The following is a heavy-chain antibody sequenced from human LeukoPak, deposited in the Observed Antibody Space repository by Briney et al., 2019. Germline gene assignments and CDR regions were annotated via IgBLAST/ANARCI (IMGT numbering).Heavy chain of an antibody. CDR3: AREGSYDPWEYYYYYVDV. CDR2: IKQDGSEK. J-gene: IGHJ6*03. Sequence: GGSLRLSCAASGFTFSDYYMSWIRQAPGKGLEWVANIKQDGSEKYYVDSVKGRFTISRDNAKNSLYLQMNSLRAEDTAVYYCAREGSYDPWEYYYYYVDVWGKGTTVIVSS. D-gene: IGHD5-18*01. CDR1: GFTFSDYY. V-gene: IGHV3-7*01.